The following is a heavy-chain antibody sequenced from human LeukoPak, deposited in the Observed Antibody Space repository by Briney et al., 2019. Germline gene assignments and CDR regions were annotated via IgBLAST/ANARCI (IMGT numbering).Heavy chain of an antibody. V-gene: IGHV3-49*03. J-gene: IGHJ3*02. CDR3: TRGGGDCYSRSCIAFDI. CDR2: IRSKAYGGTT. CDR1: GFTFGDYA. D-gene: IGHD2-21*02. Sequence: GGSLRLSCTASGFTFGDYAMSWFRQAPGKGLEWVGFIRSKAYGGTTEYAASVKGRFTISRDDSKSIAYLQMNSLKTEDTAVYYCTRGGGDCYSRSCIAFDIWGQGAMVTVSS.